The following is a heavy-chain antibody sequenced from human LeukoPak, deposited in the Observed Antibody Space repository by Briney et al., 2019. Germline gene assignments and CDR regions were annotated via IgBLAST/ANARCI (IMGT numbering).Heavy chain of an antibody. V-gene: IGHV1-69*04. CDR1: GGTFRSYA. D-gene: IGHD6-13*01. Sequence: GASVKVSCKASGGTFRSYAISWVRQAPGQGLEWMGRIIPILGIANYAQKFQGRVTITADKSTSTAYMELSSLRSEDTAVYYCATSSSPSYYGMDVWGQGTTVTVSS. CDR3: ATSSSPSYYGMDV. J-gene: IGHJ6*02. CDR2: IIPILGIA.